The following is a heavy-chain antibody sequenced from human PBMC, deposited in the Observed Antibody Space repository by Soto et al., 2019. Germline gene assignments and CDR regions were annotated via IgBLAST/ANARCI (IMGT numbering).Heavy chain of an antibody. CDR1: GGTFSSYA. CDR2: IIPILGTA. D-gene: IGHD3-10*01. Sequence: QVQLVQSGAEVKKPGSSVKVSCKASGGTFSSYAISWVRQAPGQGLEWMGGIIPILGTANYAQKFQGRVTITADESTSTAHMDLRSLRSDDTAVYYCARELIYGSGSYYWGQGTLVTVSS. V-gene: IGHV1-69*11. J-gene: IGHJ4*02. CDR3: ARELIYGSGSYY.